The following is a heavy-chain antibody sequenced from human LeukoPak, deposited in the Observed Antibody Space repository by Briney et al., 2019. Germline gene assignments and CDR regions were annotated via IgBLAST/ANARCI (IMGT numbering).Heavy chain of an antibody. D-gene: IGHD3-3*01. CDR1: GYSISSGHY. V-gene: IGHV4-38-2*01. J-gene: IGHJ4*02. Sequence: SETLSLTCAVSGYSISSGHYWGWIRQPPGKGLEWIGSIYHSGSTYYNPSLKSRVTISVDTSKNQFSLKLSSVTAADTAVYYCARRAWSGYPKPRYYFDYWGQGTLVTVSS. CDR3: ARRAWSGYPKPRYYFDY. CDR2: IYHSGST.